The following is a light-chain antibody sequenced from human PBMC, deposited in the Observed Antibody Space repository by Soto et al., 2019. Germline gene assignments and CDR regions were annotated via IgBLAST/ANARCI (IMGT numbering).Light chain of an antibody. V-gene: IGKV3-15*01. J-gene: IGKJ1*01. CDR3: QQFGGSLTWT. CDR2: GAS. Sequence: EVVMTQSPATLSVSPGERATLSCRASHSVSSSLAWYQQKPGQAPRLLISGASTRAAGIPARFSGSGSGTDFTLTIRRLEPEDCAVYYCQQFGGSLTWTFGQGTKVDIK. CDR1: HSVSSS.